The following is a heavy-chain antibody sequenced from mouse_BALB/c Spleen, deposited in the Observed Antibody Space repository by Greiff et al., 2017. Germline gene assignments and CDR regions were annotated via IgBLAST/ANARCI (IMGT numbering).Heavy chain of an antibody. D-gene: IGHD2-12*01. V-gene: IGHV5-6-5*01. Sequence: EVKVVESGGGLVKPGGSLKLSCAASGFTFSSYAMSWVRQTPEKRLEWVASISSGGSTYYPDSVKGRFTISRDNARNILYLQMSSLRSEDTAMYYCARGRTTGYAMDYWGQGTSVTVSS. CDR1: GFTFSSYA. CDR3: ARGRTTGYAMDY. J-gene: IGHJ4*01. CDR2: ISSGGST.